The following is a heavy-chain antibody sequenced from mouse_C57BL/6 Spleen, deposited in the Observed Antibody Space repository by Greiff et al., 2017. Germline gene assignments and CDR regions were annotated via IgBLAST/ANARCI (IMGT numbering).Heavy chain of an antibody. Sequence: EVKVVESGGGLVKPGGSLKLSCAASGFTFSSYTMSWVRQTPEKRLEWVATISGGGGNPYSPDSVKGRFTISRDNAKNTLYLQMSSLRSEDTALYYCARQNYDYWYFDVWGTGTTGTGSS. CDR3: ARQNYDYWYFDV. CDR1: GFTFSSYT. J-gene: IGHJ1*03. CDR2: ISGGGGNP. D-gene: IGHD2-4*01. V-gene: IGHV5-9*01.